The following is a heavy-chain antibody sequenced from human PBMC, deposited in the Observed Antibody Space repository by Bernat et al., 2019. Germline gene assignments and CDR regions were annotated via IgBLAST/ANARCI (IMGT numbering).Heavy chain of an antibody. V-gene: IGHV3-11*05. CDR1: GFTFSDYY. CDR3: ARGTSTSAPYMDV. Sequence: QLQLVESGGGLVKPGGSLRLSCAASGFTFSDYYMSWIRQAPGKGLDWVSYISSSSYTNYADSVKGRFTISRDNAKNSLYLQMNSLRAEDTAVYYCARGTSTSAPYMDVWGKGTTVTVSS. J-gene: IGHJ6*03. CDR2: ISSSSYT.